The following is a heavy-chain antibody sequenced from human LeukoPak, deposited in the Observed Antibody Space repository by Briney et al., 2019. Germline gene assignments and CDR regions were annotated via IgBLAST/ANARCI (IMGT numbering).Heavy chain of an antibody. V-gene: IGHV3-21*01. D-gene: IGHD2-2*02. CDR2: ISSSSSYI. CDR3: ARSGNQLLYTYYMDV. CDR1: GFTFSTYS. Sequence: GGSLRLSCAASGFTFSTYSMNWVRQAPGKGLEWVSSISSSSSYIYYADSVKGRFTISRDNAKNSLYLQMNSLRAEDTAVYYCARSGNQLLYTYYMDVRGKGTTVTVSS. J-gene: IGHJ6*03.